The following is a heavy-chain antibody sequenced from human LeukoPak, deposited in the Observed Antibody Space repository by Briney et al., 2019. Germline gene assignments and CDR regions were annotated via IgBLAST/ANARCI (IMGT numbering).Heavy chain of an antibody. V-gene: IGHV3-7*01. CDR2: IKQDESEK. J-gene: IGHJ1*01. CDR3: AKLGYSSGWYMTEYFHH. CDR1: GLTFSSYW. Sequence: GGSLRLSCAASGLTFSSYWMSWVRQAPGKGPEWVANIKQDESEKYYVGSVKGRFTISRDNAKNSLYLQMNSLRAGDTAIYYCAKLGYSSGWYMTEYFHHWGQGTLVTVSS. D-gene: IGHD6-19*01.